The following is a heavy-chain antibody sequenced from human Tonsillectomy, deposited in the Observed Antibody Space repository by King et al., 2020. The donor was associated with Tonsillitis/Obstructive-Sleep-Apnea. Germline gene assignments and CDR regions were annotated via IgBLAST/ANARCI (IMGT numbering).Heavy chain of an antibody. CDR2: FYSGGRP. J-gene: IGHJ4*02. V-gene: IGHV3-53*01. CDR1: GFTVSSNY. Sequence: VQLVESGGGLIQPGGALRLSCAASGFTVSSNYMSWVRQAPGKGLEWGSVFYSGGRPNYADSVKGRFTISRDNSKNTLYLQMNSLRAEDTAVYYCAREAYYWGQGTLVTVSS. CDR3: AREAYY.